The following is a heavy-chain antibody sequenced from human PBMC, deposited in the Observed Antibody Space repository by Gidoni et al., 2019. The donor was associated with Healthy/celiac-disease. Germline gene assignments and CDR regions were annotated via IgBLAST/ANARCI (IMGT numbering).Heavy chain of an antibody. D-gene: IGHD3-22*01. Sequence: EVQLVESGGGLVQPGGSLRLSCAASGFPFSSYSMNWVRQAPGKGLEWVSYISSSSSTIYYADSVKGRFTISRDNAKNSLYLQMNSLRDEDTAVYYCARDFYYDSSGSITRFDYWGQGTLVTVSS. J-gene: IGHJ4*02. CDR2: ISSSSSTI. CDR3: ARDFYYDSSGSITRFDY. V-gene: IGHV3-48*02. CDR1: GFPFSSYS.